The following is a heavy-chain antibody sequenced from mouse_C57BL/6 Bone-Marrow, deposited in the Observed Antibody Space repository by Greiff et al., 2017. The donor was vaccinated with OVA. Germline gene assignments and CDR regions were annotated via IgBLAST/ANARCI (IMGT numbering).Heavy chain of an antibody. J-gene: IGHJ2*01. CDR2: IYPSDSET. D-gene: IGHD1-1*01. CDR3: ARGDYYGSPLDY. V-gene: IGHV1-61*01. Sequence: QVQLQQPGAELVRPGSSVKLSCKASGYTFTSYWMDWVKQRPGQGLEWIGNIYPSDSETHYNQKFKDKATLTVDKSSSTAYMQLSSLTSDDSAVYYGARGDYYGSPLDYWGQGTTLTVSS. CDR1: GYTFTSYW.